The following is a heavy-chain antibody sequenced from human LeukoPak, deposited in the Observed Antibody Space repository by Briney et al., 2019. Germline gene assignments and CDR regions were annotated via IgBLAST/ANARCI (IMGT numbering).Heavy chain of an antibody. CDR3: ARVWELSFDY. J-gene: IGHJ4*02. D-gene: IGHD3-16*02. Sequence: GGSLRLSCAASGSTVSTDHMSWVRQAPGKGLEWVAVSYSGGTSQYAESVKGRFTISRDNSKNTLSLQMNSLRAEDTALYYCARVWELSFDYWGQGTLVTVSS. CDR2: SYSGGTS. V-gene: IGHV3-53*01. CDR1: GSTVSTDH.